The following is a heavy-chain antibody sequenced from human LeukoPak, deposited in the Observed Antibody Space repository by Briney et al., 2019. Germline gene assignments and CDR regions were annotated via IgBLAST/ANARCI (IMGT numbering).Heavy chain of an antibody. CDR2: ISSSSSYI. J-gene: IGHJ4*02. V-gene: IGHV3-21*01. D-gene: IGHD3-16*02. Sequence: GGSLRLSCAASGFTFSSYSMNWVRQAPGKGLEWVSSISSSSSYIYYADSVKGRFTISRDNAKNSLYLQMNSLRAEDTAVYYCARELGLRANYDYVWGSYRPPDYWGQGTLVTVSS. CDR1: GFTFSSYS. CDR3: ARELGLRANYDYVWGSYRPPDY.